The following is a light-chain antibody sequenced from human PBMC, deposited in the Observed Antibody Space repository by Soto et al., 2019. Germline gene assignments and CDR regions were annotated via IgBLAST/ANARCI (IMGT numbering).Light chain of an antibody. CDR1: QSISSY. Sequence: DIQMTQSPSSLSASVVDRINIPCRASQSISSYLNWYQQKPGKAPKLLIYPASSLQNGVPSRYSGSRSGTDFTLTIRCLQPEHFTTDASQQSHCTPVTFGQRNKLDVK. CDR3: QQSHCTPVT. J-gene: IGKJ2*01. CDR2: PAS. V-gene: IGKV1-39*01.